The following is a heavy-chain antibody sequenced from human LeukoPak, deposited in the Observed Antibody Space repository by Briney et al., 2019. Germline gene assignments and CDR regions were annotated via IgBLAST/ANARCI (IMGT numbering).Heavy chain of an antibody. CDR1: GFTFSSYA. CDR2: ISYDGSNK. Sequence: PGGTLRLSCAASGFTFSSYAMHWVRQAPGKGLEWVAVISYDGSNKYYADSVKGRFTISRDNSKNTLYLQMNSLRAEDTAVYYCARDIAGATEGFDYWGQGTLVTVSS. CDR3: ARDIAGATEGFDY. J-gene: IGHJ4*02. D-gene: IGHD5-12*01. V-gene: IGHV3-30*04.